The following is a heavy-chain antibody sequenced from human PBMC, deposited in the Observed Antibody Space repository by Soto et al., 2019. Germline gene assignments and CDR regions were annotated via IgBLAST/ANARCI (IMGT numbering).Heavy chain of an antibody. CDR1: GYTFTSYY. V-gene: IGHV1-46*01. Sequence: QVQLVQSGAEVKKPGASVKVSCKASGYTFTSYYMHWVRQAPGQGLEWMGIINPSGGSTSYAQKFQGRVTMTRDTCTSTVYIELSSMRSEDTAVYYCARDFRRGLDFDYWGQGTLVTVSS. J-gene: IGHJ4*02. D-gene: IGHD3-10*01. CDR3: ARDFRRGLDFDY. CDR2: INPSGGST.